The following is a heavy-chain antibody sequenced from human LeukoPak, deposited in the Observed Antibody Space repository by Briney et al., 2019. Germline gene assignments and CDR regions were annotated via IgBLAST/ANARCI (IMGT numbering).Heavy chain of an antibody. V-gene: IGHV3-48*03. J-gene: IGHJ4*02. CDR3: ARDPQGYYFDY. CDR1: GFTFSSYE. Sequence: GGSLRLSCAASGFTFSSYEMNWVRQAPGKGPEWVSYISSSGSTICYADSVKGRFTISRDNAKNSLYLQMNSLRAEDTAVYYCARDPQGYYFDYWGQGTLVTVSS. CDR2: ISSSGSTI.